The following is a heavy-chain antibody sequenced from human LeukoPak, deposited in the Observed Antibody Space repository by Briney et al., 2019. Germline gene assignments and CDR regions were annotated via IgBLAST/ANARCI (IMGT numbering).Heavy chain of an antibody. CDR3: ARDSVGGTGHDAFDI. J-gene: IGHJ3*02. CDR1: GGSINSVNYY. Sequence: SETLSLTCTVSGGSINSVNYYWGWIRQPPGKALEWIGGIYYSGSAYYSSSLKSRVTISVDTSKNQFSLKLTSVTAADTAVYFCARDSVGGTGHDAFDIWGQGTMATVSS. CDR2: IYYSGSA. V-gene: IGHV4-39*07. D-gene: IGHD1-26*01.